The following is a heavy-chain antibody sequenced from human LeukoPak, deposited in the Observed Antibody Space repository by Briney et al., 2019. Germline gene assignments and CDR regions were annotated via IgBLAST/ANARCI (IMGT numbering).Heavy chain of an antibody. Sequence: SETLSLTCGVSGDSISSGNYWNWVRPPPGKGLEWIGDIYQSGITNYNPSLKSRVTMSVDKSKNEFSLKLDSVTAADTAVYYCARGPRPRGGWFYFDYWGQGILVTVSS. V-gene: IGHV4-4*02. J-gene: IGHJ4*02. CDR1: GDSISSGNY. CDR3: ARGPRPRGGWFYFDY. D-gene: IGHD6-19*01. CDR2: IYQSGIT.